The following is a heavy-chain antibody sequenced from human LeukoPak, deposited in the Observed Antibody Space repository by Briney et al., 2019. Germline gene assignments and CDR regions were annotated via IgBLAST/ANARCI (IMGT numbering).Heavy chain of an antibody. D-gene: IGHD3-22*01. V-gene: IGHV3-13*01. J-gene: IGHJ4*02. Sequence: GGSLRLSCAASGFTFSSYDMHWVRQAPGKGLEWVSAIGTAGDTYYPGSVKGRFTISRENAKNSLYLQMNSLGAGETAVYYSAIVECESSSYYFSYWGQGTLVTVSS. CDR3: AIVECESSSYYFSY. CDR1: GFTFSSYD. CDR2: IGTAGDT.